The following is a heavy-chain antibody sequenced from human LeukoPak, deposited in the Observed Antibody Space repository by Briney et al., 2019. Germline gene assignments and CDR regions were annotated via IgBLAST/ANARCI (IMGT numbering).Heavy chain of an antibody. Sequence: ASVKVSCKASGYTFTSYGISWVRQAPGQGLEWMGWISAYNGNTNYAQKLQGRVTMTTDTSTSTAYMELRSLRSDDTAVYYCARGAGATTRSGWYGIDYWGQGTLVTVPS. D-gene: IGHD6-19*01. CDR2: ISAYNGNT. V-gene: IGHV1-18*01. CDR1: GYTFTSYG. J-gene: IGHJ4*02. CDR3: ARGAGATTRSGWYGIDY.